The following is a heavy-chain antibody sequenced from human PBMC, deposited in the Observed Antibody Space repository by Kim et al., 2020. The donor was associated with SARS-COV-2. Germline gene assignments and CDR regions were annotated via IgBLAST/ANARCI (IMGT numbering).Heavy chain of an antibody. D-gene: IGHD2-15*01. CDR2: IYHSGST. J-gene: IGHJ5*02. CDR3: ARVGYCSGGSCPFDP. CDR1: GGSISSGGYS. V-gene: IGHV4-30-2*01. Sequence: SETLSLTCAVPGGSISSGGYSWSWIRQPPGKGLEWIGYIYHSGSTYYNPSLKSRVTISVDRSKNQFSLKLSSVTAADTAVYYCARVGYCSGGSCPFDPWGQGTLVTVSS.